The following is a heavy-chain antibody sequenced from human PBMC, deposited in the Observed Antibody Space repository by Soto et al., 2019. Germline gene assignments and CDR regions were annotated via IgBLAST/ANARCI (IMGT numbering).Heavy chain of an antibody. D-gene: IGHD1-1*01. Sequence: SQTLSLTCAISGDSVSRNNAAWNWIRQSPSRGLEWLGRTYYRSKWYNDYAVSVKSRITINPDTSKNQFSLQLNSVTPEDTAVYYCSREAGRYYYYAMDVWGQGTTVTVSS. CDR2: TYYRSKWYN. CDR1: GDSVSRNNAA. V-gene: IGHV6-1*01. CDR3: SREAGRYYYYAMDV. J-gene: IGHJ6*02.